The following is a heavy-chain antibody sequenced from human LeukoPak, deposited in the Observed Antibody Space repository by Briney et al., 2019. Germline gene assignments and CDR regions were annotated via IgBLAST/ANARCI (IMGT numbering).Heavy chain of an antibody. V-gene: IGHV3-9*01. CDR1: GFTFDDYA. Sequence: GGSLRLSCAASGFTFDDYAMHWVRQAPGKGLEWVSGISWNSGSIGYADSVKGRFTISRDNAKNSPYLQMNSLRAEDTALYYCAKDYYYDSSGYFDYWGQGTLVTVSS. CDR2: ISWNSGSI. J-gene: IGHJ4*02. D-gene: IGHD3-22*01. CDR3: AKDYYYDSSGYFDY.